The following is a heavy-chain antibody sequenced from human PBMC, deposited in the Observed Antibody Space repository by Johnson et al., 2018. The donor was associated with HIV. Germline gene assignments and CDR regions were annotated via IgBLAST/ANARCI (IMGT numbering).Heavy chain of an antibody. Sequence: VQLVESGGGLVQPGGSLRLSCAASGFTFSSYWMSWVRQAPGKGLEWVANIKQGGSEKYFVDSLKGRFIISRDHAKNSRYLQMNSLRAEDTAVYYCATLNGHAFDIWGQGTMVTVSS. CDR2: IKQGGSEK. J-gene: IGHJ3*02. CDR1: GFTFSSYW. CDR3: ATLNGHAFDI. V-gene: IGHV3-7*05.